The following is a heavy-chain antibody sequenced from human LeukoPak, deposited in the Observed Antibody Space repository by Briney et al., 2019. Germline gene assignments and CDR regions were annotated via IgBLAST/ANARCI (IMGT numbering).Heavy chain of an antibody. CDR1: GYTFTDYY. CDR3: ARFSPDYEYYFDY. Sequence: ASVKVSRKASGYTFTDYYMHWVRQAPGQGLEWMGWINPNSGGTNYAQKCQDRVTMTRDTSISTAYMELSSLRSEDTAVYYCARFSPDYEYYFDYWGQGTLVTVSS. J-gene: IGHJ4*02. V-gene: IGHV1-2*02. CDR2: INPNSGGT. D-gene: IGHD4-17*01.